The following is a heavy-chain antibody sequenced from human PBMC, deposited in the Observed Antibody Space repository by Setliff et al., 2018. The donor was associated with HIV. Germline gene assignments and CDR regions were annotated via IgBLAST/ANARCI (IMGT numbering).Heavy chain of an antibody. V-gene: IGHV3-64*02. CDR3: VRDTPGSDNAFDI. D-gene: IGHD2-21*01. Sequence: GESLKISCAASGFAFSYNTMHWVRQAPGKGLEYVSGITGNGGSIFYADAVRGRFTISRDNSGDMLFLQMASLRPEDMAVYYCVRDTPGSDNAFDIWGQGTMVT. CDR1: GFAFSYNT. CDR2: ITGNGGSI. J-gene: IGHJ3*02.